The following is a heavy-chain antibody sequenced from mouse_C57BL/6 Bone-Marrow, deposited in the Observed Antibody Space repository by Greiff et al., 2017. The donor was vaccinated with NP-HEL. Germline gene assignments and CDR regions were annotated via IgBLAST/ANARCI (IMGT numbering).Heavy chain of an antibody. D-gene: IGHD1-1*01. J-gene: IGHJ1*03. CDR3: TRAPLYGRYFDV. CDR1: GFTFSSYA. V-gene: IGHV5-9-1*02. Sequence: EVQGVESGEGLVKPGGSLKLSCAASGFTFSSYAMSWVRQTPEKRLEWVAYISSGGDYIYYADTVKGRFTISRDNARNTLYLQMSSLKSEDTAMYYCTRAPLYGRYFDVWGTGTTVTVSS. CDR2: ISSGGDYI.